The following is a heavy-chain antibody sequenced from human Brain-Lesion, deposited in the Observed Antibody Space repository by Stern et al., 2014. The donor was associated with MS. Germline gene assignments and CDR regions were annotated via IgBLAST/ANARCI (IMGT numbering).Heavy chain of an antibody. V-gene: IGHV1-8*01. CDR3: ARGVRNQLLSEY. D-gene: IGHD2-2*01. CDR1: GYTFSSSD. Sequence: QLVQSGAEVQKPGASVTVSCKAAGYTFSSSDITWVRQASGHGLEWMGWMNPYSGNTGYAQKCKGRVSMTSDPSISTVYMELTILTSDDTAVYFCARGVRNQLLSEYWGQGTLVTVSS. CDR2: MNPYSGNT. J-gene: IGHJ4*02.